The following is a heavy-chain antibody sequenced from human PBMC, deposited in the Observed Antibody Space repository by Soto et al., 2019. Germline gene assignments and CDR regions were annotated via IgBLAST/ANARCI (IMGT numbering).Heavy chain of an antibody. CDR3: VMVRGYNWFDP. CDR1: GYTFTSYG. V-gene: IGHV1-18*04. J-gene: IGHJ5*02. CDR2: ISAYNGNT. Sequence: GASVKVSCKASGYTFTSYGISWVRQAPGQGLEWMGWISAYNGNTNDAQKLQGRVTMTTDTSTSTAYMELRSLRSDDTAVYYRVMVRGYNWFDPWGQGTLVTVSS. D-gene: IGHD3-10*01.